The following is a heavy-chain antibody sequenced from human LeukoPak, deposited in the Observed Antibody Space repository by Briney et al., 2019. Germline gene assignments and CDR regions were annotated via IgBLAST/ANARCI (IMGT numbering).Heavy chain of an antibody. J-gene: IGHJ4*02. CDR1: GFTFSSYA. CDR3: ARATDSYGPFDY. CDR2: ISYDGSNK. D-gene: IGHD5-18*01. V-gene: IGHV3-30*04. Sequence: PGGSLRLSCAASGFTFSSYAMHWVRQAPGKGLEWVAVISYDGSNKYYADSVKGRFTISRDNSKNTLYLQMNSLRAEDTAVYYCARATDSYGPFDYWGQGTLVTVSS.